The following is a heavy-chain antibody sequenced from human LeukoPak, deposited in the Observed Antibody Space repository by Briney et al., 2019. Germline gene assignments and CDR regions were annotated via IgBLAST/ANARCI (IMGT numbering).Heavy chain of an antibody. CDR2: INSSSSYI. Sequence: GGSLRLSCAASGFTFSSYSMNWVRQAPGKGLEWVSSINSSSSYIYYADSVKGRFTISRDNAKNSLYLQMNSLRAEDTAVYYCARDCSGGSCYLETDYWGQGTLVTVSS. V-gene: IGHV3-21*01. D-gene: IGHD2-15*01. CDR1: GFTFSSYS. CDR3: ARDCSGGSCYLETDY. J-gene: IGHJ4*02.